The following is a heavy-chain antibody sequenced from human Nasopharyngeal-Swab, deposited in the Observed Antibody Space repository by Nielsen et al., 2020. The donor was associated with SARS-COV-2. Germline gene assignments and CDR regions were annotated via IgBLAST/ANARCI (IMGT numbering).Heavy chain of an antibody. CDR3: AKAPYLRGLDV. CDR2: ISGSGDTT. J-gene: IGHJ6*02. CDR1: GFTFSSYA. Sequence: GGSLRLSCAASGFTFSSYAMSWVRQAPGKGLEGVSIISGSGDTTYYADSVNDRFTISRDNSKNTLYLQMNSLRVEDTALYYCAKAPYLRGLDVWGQGTTVTVSS. D-gene: IGHD2-21*01. V-gene: IGHV3-23*01.